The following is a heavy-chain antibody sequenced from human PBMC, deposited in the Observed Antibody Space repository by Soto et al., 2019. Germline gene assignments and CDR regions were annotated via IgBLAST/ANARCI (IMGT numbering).Heavy chain of an antibody. CDR1: GFTFSSYG. CDR3: ARDVLIVSGAGTVGIDY. V-gene: IGHV3-33*01. J-gene: IGHJ4*02. CDR2: IWYDGSNK. D-gene: IGHD6-19*01. Sequence: PGGSLRLSCAASGFTFSSYGMHWVRQAPGKGLEWVAVIWYDGSNKYFADSVKGRFTISRDNSKNTLYLQMSSLRAEDTAVYYCARDVLIVSGAGTVGIDYWGQGPLVTVSS.